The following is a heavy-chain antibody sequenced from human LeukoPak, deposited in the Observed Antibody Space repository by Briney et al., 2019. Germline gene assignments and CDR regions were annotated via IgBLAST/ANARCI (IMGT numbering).Heavy chain of an antibody. J-gene: IGHJ4*02. CDR2: IHYDGTNK. V-gene: IGHV3-30*02. CDR3: AKDQNYFGSGTSAIDY. Sequence: GGSLRLSCAASGFTLSDYGMHWVRQAPGKGLEWVALIHYDGTNKYYADSVKGRFTISRDISKNTLYLRMNSLRAEDTAVYHCAKDQNYFGSGTSAIDYWGQGTLVTVSS. D-gene: IGHD3-10*01. CDR1: GFTLSDYG.